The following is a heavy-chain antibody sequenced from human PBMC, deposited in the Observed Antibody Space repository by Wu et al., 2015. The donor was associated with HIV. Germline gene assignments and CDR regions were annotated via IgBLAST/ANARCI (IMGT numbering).Heavy chain of an antibody. V-gene: IGHV1-8*01. Sequence: QVQLVQSGAGGEEAWGLSERSPARLLDTPSPVMISNWVRQATGQGLEWMGWMNPNSGNTGYAQKFQGRVTMTRNTPISTAYMELSSLRSEDTAVYYCARGLYYFDYWGQGTLVTVSS. J-gene: IGHJ4*02. CDR2: MNPNSGNT. CDR3: ARGLYYFDY. CDR1: DTPSPVM.